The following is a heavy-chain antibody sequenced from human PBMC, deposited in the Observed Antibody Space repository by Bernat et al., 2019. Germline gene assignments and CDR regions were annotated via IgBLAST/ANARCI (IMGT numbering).Heavy chain of an antibody. CDR1: GFTFSNYG. D-gene: IGHD3-10*01. CDR3: AGDTNMVLSP. CDR2: ISHDETYK. V-gene: IGHV3-30-3*01. Sequence: QVQLVESGGGVVQPGRSLRLSCAASGFTFSNYGMHWVRQAPGKGLEWVAVISHDETYKYYADSVKGRLTISRDNSKNTLSLQMNSLRVEDTAVYYCAGDTNMVLSPWGQGTLVTVSS. J-gene: IGHJ5*02.